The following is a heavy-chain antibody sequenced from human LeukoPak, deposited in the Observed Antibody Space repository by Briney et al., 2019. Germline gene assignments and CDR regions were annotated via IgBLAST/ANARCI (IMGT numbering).Heavy chain of an antibody. CDR1: GGTFSSYA. J-gene: IGHJ5*02. CDR2: IIPIFGTA. CDR3: AAKIPYTAAGWFDP. Sequence: SVTVSCKASGGTFSSYAISWVRQAPGQGLEWMGGIIPIFGTANYAQKFQGRVTITADKSTSTAYMELSSLRSEDTAVYYCAAKIPYTAAGWFDPWGQGTLVTVSS. V-gene: IGHV1-69*06. D-gene: IGHD6-13*01.